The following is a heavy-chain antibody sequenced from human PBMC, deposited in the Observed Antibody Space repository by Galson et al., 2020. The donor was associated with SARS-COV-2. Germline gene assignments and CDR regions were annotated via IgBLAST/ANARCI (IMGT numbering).Heavy chain of an antibody. CDR2: ISYDGSNK. Sequence: GGSLRLSCAASGFTFSSYGMHWVRQAPGKGLEWVAVISYDGSNKYYADSVKGRFTISRDNSKNTLYLQMNSLRAEDTAVYYCARPYSGGYYGAFDIWGQGTMVTVSS. D-gene: IGHD1-26*01. V-gene: IGHV3-30*03. J-gene: IGHJ3*02. CDR1: GFTFSSYG. CDR3: ARPYSGGYYGAFDI.